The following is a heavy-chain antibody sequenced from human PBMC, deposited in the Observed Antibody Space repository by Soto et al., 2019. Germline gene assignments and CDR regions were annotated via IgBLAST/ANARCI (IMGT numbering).Heavy chain of an antibody. CDR2: IMPIFGTA. Sequence: QVQLVQSGAEVKKPGSSVKVSCKASGGTFNNHAISWVRQAPGQGLEWMGGIMPIFGTANYAQKFQGRVTITSDESTSTAYMELSSLRSDDTAVYYCARGSGYSYGEGDYWGQGTPVTFSS. CDR3: ARGSGYSYGEGDY. V-gene: IGHV1-69*05. CDR1: GGTFNNHA. D-gene: IGHD5-18*01. J-gene: IGHJ4*02.